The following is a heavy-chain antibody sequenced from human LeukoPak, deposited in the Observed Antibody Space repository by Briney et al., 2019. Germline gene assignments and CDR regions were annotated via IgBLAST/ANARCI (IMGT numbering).Heavy chain of an antibody. D-gene: IGHD2-2*02. Sequence: GASVKVSCKASGGTFSSYAISWVRQAPGQGLEWMGGIIPIFGTANYAQKFQGRVTITADESTSTAYMELSSLRSEDTAVYYCARGSCSSTSCYTDDYWGQGTLVTVSS. CDR1: GGTFSSYA. J-gene: IGHJ4*02. V-gene: IGHV1-69*13. CDR2: IIPIFGTA. CDR3: ARGSCSSTSCYTDDY.